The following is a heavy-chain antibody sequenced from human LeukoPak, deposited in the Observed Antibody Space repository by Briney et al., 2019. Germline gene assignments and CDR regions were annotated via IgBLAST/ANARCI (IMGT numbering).Heavy chain of an antibody. D-gene: IGHD3-10*01. CDR2: IYYSGST. CDR1: GGSISSYY. V-gene: IGHV4-59*12. J-gene: IGHJ6*03. Sequence: PSETLSLTCTVSGGSISSYYWSWIRQPPGKGLEWIGYIYYSGSTNYNPSLKSRVTISVDTSKNQFSLKLSSVTAADTAVYYCARSTMVRGVITKPMDVWGKGTTVTISS. CDR3: ARSTMVRGVITKPMDV.